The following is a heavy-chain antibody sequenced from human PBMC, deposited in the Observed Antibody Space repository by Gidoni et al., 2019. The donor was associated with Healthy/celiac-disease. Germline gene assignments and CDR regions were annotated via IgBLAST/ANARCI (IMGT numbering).Heavy chain of an antibody. Sequence: QVQLAQSGAEVKKPGASVKVSCKASGYTFTGYYMHWVRQAPGQGLEWMGWINPNSGGTNYAQKFQGWVTMTRDTSSSTAYMELSRLRSDDTAVYYCARGLSIRSVVVTGGLGYWGQGTLVTVSS. CDR1: GYTFTGYY. J-gene: IGHJ4*02. D-gene: IGHD2-21*02. CDR3: ARGLSIRSVVVTGGLGY. CDR2: INPNSGGT. V-gene: IGHV1-2*04.